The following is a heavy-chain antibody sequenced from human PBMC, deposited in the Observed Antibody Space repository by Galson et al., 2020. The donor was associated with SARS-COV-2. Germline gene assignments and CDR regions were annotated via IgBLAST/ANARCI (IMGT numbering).Heavy chain of an antibody. CDR3: TRGIYYGLDP. Sequence: GGSLRLSCAASGFAFSTYNMHWVRQASGKGLEWISSIHTTGDTYYSDSVRGRFTISRDNDKNSVYLQMNSLRVGDTAVYYCTRGIYYGLDPWGQGTLVTVSS. CDR2: IHTTGDT. J-gene: IGHJ5*02. CDR1: GFAFSTYN. D-gene: IGHD4-17*01. V-gene: IGHV3-13*04.